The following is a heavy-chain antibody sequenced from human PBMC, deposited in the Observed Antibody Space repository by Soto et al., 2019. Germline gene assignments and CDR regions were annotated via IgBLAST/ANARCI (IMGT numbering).Heavy chain of an antibody. CDR1: GGSIDNYEYY. Sequence: PSETLSLTCTVSGGSIDNYEYYWTWIRQPPGKCLEWVGYIYYSGRTNYNPSLNSRLTISLDTSKNQFSLRLTSVSAADTAMYYCARDRSNSPDYFDFWGQGTLVTVSS. CDR2: IYYSGRT. J-gene: IGHJ4*02. D-gene: IGHD6-6*01. CDR3: ARDRSNSPDYFDF. V-gene: IGHV4-30-4*01.